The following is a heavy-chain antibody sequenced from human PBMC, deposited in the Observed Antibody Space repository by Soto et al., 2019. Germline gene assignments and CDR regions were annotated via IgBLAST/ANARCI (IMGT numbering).Heavy chain of an antibody. J-gene: IGHJ6*02. CDR1: GLTFSSCA. CDR2: IIDSGGST. CDR3: AKGRSYYYYYGVDV. V-gene: IGHV3-23*01. Sequence: GGSLRLSCAASGLTFSSCAMGGVRQAPGKGLEWVSDIIDSGGSTYYADSVKGRFTISRDNSKSTLYLQMNSLRAEDTALYYCAKGRSYYYYYGVDVWGQGTTVTVSS.